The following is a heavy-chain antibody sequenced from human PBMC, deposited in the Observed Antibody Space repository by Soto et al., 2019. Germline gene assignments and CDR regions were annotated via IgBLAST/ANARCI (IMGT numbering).Heavy chain of an antibody. Sequence: QVQLQESGPGLVKPSETLSLTCSVSGDSISRKYWSWLRQPAGGGLEWIGRIYTTGTTNYNSSLKSRVSMSVDPSKNQFSLRLTSVTAADTAVYFCAMTVIAPSPYLDHWGQGLLVTVSS. CDR1: GDSISRKY. D-gene: IGHD4-17*01. CDR2: IYTTGTT. CDR3: AMTVIAPSPYLDH. J-gene: IGHJ4*02. V-gene: IGHV4-4*07.